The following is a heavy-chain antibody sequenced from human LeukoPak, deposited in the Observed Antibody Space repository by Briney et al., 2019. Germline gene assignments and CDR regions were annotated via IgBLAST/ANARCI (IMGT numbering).Heavy chain of an antibody. CDR2: IIPIFGTA. V-gene: IGHV1-69*06. D-gene: IGHD6-13*01. Sequence: SVKVSCEASGGTFSSYAISWVRQAPGQGLEWMGGIIPIFGTANYAQKFQGRVTITADKSTSTAYMELSSLRSEDTAVYYCARVVAAAAALEVGMDVWGKGTTVTVSS. J-gene: IGHJ6*04. CDR3: ARVVAAAAALEVGMDV. CDR1: GGTFSSYA.